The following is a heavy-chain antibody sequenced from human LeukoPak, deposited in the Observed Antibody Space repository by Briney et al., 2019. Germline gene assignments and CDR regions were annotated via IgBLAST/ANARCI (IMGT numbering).Heavy chain of an antibody. D-gene: IGHD6-6*01. CDR2: IYHSGST. J-gene: IGHJ6*03. CDR1: GYSISSGYY. CDR3: AISAPSAPICYYYMDV. Sequence: KPSETLSLTCTVSGYSISSGYYWGWTRQPPGKGLEWIGSIYHSGSTYYNPSLKSRVTISVDTSKNQFSLKLSSVTAADTAVYYCAISAPSAPICYYYMDVWGKGTTVTVSS. V-gene: IGHV4-38-2*02.